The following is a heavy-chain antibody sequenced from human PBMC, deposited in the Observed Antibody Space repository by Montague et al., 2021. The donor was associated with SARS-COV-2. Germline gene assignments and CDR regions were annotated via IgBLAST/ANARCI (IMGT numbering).Heavy chain of an antibody. CDR3: ARSRDWYLGN. J-gene: IGHJ4*02. CDR2: IHIGGTS. V-gene: IGHV4-39*07. Sequence: SETLSLTCTVSGDSISSGGYFWGWICQPPGKGLEWIASIHIGGTSYLNPSLKSRVTISIDSSKNQFSLNVTSVTAADTAVYFCARSRDWYLGNWGQGTLATVSS. CDR1: GDSISSGGYF. D-gene: IGHD3-9*01.